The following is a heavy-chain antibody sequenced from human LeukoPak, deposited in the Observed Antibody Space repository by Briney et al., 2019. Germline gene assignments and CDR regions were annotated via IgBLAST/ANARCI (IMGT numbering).Heavy chain of an antibody. CDR1: GFTFSGFA. CDR3: AKDLTYGDGRWEFAS. J-gene: IGHJ5*01. CDR2: ILANGFTQ. V-gene: IGHV3-23*01. D-gene: IGHD4-17*01. Sequence: GGSLRLSCAASGFTFSGFAMAWVRQIPGKGLEWISGILANGFTQYYADSVRGRFTISRDNSRDTLFLEMSSLRGDDTAIYFCAKDLTYGDGRWEFASWGQGTLVTVA.